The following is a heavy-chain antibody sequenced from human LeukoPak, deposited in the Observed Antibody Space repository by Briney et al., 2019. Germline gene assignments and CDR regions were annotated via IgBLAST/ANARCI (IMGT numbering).Heavy chain of an antibody. CDR3: ARDRSSGWRQTYYFDY. J-gene: IGHJ4*02. D-gene: IGHD2-2*01. V-gene: IGHV3-66*01. CDR2: IYSGGST. Sequence: GGSLRLSCAASGFTVSSNYMSWVRQAPGKGLEWVSVIYSGGSTYYADSVKGRFTISRDNSKNTLYLQMNSLRAEDTAVYYCARDRSSGWRQTYYFDYWGQGTLVTVSS. CDR1: GFTVSSNY.